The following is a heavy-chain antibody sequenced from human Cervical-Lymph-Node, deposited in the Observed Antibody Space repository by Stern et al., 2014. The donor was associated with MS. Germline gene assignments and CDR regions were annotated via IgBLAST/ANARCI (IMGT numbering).Heavy chain of an antibody. CDR2: MNPNNANT. V-gene: IGHV1-8*01. CDR3: VRGGFSYGYGLDA. J-gene: IGHJ6*02. Sequence: VQLVGSGSQVRKPGASVKVSCQASGYTFISYDIFWVRQATGQGLEWMGWMNPNNANTGHAQKFQGRVTMTRNISISTAYMELSSLRSDDTAVYYCVRGGFSYGYGLDAWGQGTAVIVSS. D-gene: IGHD5-18*01. CDR1: GYTFISYD.